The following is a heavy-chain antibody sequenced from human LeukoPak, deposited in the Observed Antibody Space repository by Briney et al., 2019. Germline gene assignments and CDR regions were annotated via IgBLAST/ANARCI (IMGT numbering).Heavy chain of an antibody. V-gene: IGHV1-8*01. Sequence: ASVKVSCKASGYTFTSYDINWVRQATGQGLEWMGWMNPNSGNTGYAQKFQGRVTMTRNTSISTAYMELSSLRSEDTAVYYCARAIPVLKWVNDAFDIWGQGTMVTVSS. CDR2: MNPNSGNT. CDR3: ARAIPVLKWVNDAFDI. D-gene: IGHD2-8*01. CDR1: GYTFTSYD. J-gene: IGHJ3*02.